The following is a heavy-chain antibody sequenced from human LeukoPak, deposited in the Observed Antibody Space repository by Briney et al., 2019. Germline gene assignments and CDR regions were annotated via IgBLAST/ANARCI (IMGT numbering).Heavy chain of an antibody. CDR2: IYGGGSCGST. V-gene: IGHV3-53*01. D-gene: IGHD6-13*01. CDR1: GFSVSSSY. J-gene: IGHJ4*02. Sequence: GGSLRLSCAASGFSVSSSYMSWVRQAPGKGLEWVSVIYGGGSCGSTSYADSVKGRVTISRDNSKNTLYLQMNSLRAEDTAVYYCARIAAAGPFDYWGQGTLVTVSS. CDR3: ARIAAAGPFDY.